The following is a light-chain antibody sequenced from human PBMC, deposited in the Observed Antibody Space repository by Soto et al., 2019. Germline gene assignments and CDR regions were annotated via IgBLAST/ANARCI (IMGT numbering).Light chain of an antibody. CDR2: DAS. CDR3: QQYNNWPPWT. J-gene: IGKJ1*01. V-gene: IGKV3D-15*01. Sequence: LAQTRGALSLSPGERATLSCRASQSVSSSYLAWYQQKPGQAPRLLIYDASNRATGIPARFSGSGSGTEFTHTICSVQSEDFAVYYCQQYNNWPPWTCGQGTKVDIK. CDR1: QSVSSSY.